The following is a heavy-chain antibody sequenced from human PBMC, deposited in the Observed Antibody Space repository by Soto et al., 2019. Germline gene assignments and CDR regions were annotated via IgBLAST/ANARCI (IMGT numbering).Heavy chain of an antibody. V-gene: IGHV3-30-3*01. CDR3: ARVSYDFWSGYYGDYYYYGMDV. CDR1: GFTFSSYA. D-gene: IGHD3-3*01. Sequence: QVQLVESGGGVVQPGRSLRLSCAASGFTFSSYAMHWVRQAPGKGLEWVAVISYDGSNKYYADSVKGRFTISRDNSENTLYLQMNSLRAEDKAVYYCARVSYDFWSGYYGDYYYYGMDVWGQGTTVTVSS. J-gene: IGHJ6*02. CDR2: ISYDGSNK.